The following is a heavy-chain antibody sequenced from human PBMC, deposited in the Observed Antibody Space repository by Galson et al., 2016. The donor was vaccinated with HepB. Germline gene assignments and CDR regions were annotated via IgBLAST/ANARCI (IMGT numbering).Heavy chain of an antibody. CDR1: GSTFIDYY. CDR2: IDPHSGGT. V-gene: IGHV1-2*04. Sequence: SAKVSCKASGSTFIDYYIHWVRQASGQGLQWIGWIDPHSGGTNFAPKSQGSATMTRAPSISTVYMELRRLRSDDTAVYYGARVAGSTWPHFDYWGQGALVTVSS. J-gene: IGHJ4*02. CDR3: ARVAGSTWPHFDY. D-gene: IGHD2-2*01.